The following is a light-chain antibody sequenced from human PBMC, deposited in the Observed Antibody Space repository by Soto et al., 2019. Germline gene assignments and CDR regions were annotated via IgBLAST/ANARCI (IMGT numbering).Light chain of an antibody. CDR1: QSVSSSY. J-gene: IGKJ4*01. CDR3: QQYGSSSLT. V-gene: IGKV3-20*01. CDR2: GAS. Sequence: EIVLTQSAGTLSLSPGERATRSCRASQSVSSSYLAWYQQKPGQAPRLLIYGASSRATGIPDRFSGSGSGTDFTLTISRLEPEDFAVYYCQQYGSSSLTFGGGTKADIK.